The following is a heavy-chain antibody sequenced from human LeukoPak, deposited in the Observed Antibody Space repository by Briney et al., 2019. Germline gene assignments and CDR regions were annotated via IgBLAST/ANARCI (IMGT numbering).Heavy chain of an antibody. CDR2: VSGGGGST. CDR1: GFTFSNYA. D-gene: IGHD2-15*01. Sequence: GGSLRLSCAASGFTFSNYAMSWVRQAPGKGLQWVSAVSGGGGSTSYADSVKGRFTISRDNSKNTIYLQLNSLRAEDTAVYYCAKSGTACSGGSCYSHYFDFWGQGTLVTVSS. J-gene: IGHJ4*02. CDR3: AKSGTACSGGSCYSHYFDF. V-gene: IGHV3-23*01.